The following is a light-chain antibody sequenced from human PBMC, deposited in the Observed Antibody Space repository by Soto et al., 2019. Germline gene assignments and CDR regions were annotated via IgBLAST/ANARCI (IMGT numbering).Light chain of an antibody. CDR3: AAWDDNLNADV. J-gene: IGLJ1*01. Sequence: QSVLTQPPSASSTPGQTVTISCSGSTSNIGTFYVYWYQHLPGTAPKLLIYLGDQRASGVSDRFSGSKSGTSASLAINGLRSDEEADYYCAAWDDNLNADVFGSGTKLTVL. V-gene: IGLV1-47*02. CDR1: TSNIGTFY. CDR2: LGD.